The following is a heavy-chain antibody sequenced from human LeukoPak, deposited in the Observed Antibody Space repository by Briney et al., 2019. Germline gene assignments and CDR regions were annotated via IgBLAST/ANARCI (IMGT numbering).Heavy chain of an antibody. D-gene: IGHD3-10*01. CDR2: IYCSGST. V-gene: IGHV4-59*01. CDR1: GGSISSYY. CDR3: AREHYYYGSGSYYKVYYFDY. Sequence: SETLSLTCTVSGGSISSYYWSWIRQPPGKGLEWIGYIYCSGSTNYNPSLKSRVTISVDTSKNQLSLQLSSVTAADTALYYCAREHYYYGSGSYYKVYYFDYWGQGTLVTVSS. J-gene: IGHJ4*02.